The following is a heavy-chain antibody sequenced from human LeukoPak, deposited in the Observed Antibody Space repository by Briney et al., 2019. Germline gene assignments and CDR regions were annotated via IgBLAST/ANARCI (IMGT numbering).Heavy chain of an antibody. J-gene: IGHJ4*02. D-gene: IGHD2-15*01. CDR3: ARRAGSYSHSYDY. Sequence: GGSLRLSCAASELTLSDNYMSWIRQAPGRGLEWVSFIYAGGSTYYADSVRGRFIMSRDNSKNTVYLQMNSLRAEDTAVYYCARRAGSYSHSYDYWGQGTLVTVSS. CDR2: IYAGGST. V-gene: IGHV3-53*01. CDR1: ELTLSDNY.